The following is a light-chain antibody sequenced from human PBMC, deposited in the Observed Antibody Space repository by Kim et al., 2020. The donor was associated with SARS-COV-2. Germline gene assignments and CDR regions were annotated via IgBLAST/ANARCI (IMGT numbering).Light chain of an antibody. CDR2: GDN. CDR3: DSRDSSGNVV. V-gene: IGLV3-19*01. CDR1: SLRDYL. J-gene: IGLJ2*01. Sequence: SSELTQDPAVSVALGQTVRITCQGDSLRDYLANWFQQRPGQAPVLVLHGDNSRPSGIPDRFSGSNSGNTASLTITGAQAEDEAAYYCDSRDSSGNVVFGGGTKVTGL.